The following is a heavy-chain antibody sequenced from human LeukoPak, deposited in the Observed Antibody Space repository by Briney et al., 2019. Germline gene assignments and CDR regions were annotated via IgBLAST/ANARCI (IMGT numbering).Heavy chain of an antibody. J-gene: IGHJ4*02. CDR3: AKDKVGYYDSSGYFDY. CDR2: ISWNSGSI. CDR1: GFTFDDYA. Sequence: GRSPRLSCAASGFTFDDYAMHWVRQAPGKGLEWVSGISWNSGSIGYADSVKGRFTTSRDNAKNSLYLQMNSLRAEDTALYYCAKDKVGYYDSSGYFDYWGQGTLVTVSS. V-gene: IGHV3-9*01. D-gene: IGHD3-22*01.